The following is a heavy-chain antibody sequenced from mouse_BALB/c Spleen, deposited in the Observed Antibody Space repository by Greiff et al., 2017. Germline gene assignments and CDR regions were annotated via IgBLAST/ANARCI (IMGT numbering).Heavy chain of an antibody. CDR2: INPYNDGT. Sequence: EVQLQQSGPELVKPGASVKMSCKASGYTFTSYVMHWVKQKPGQGLEWIGYINPYNDGTKYNEKFKGKATLTSDKSSSTAYMELSSLTSEDSAVYYCARYYGSSYPLYYYAMDYWGQGTSVTVSS. CDR3: ARYYGSSYPLYYYAMDY. D-gene: IGHD1-1*01. V-gene: IGHV1-14*01. J-gene: IGHJ4*01. CDR1: GYTFTSYV.